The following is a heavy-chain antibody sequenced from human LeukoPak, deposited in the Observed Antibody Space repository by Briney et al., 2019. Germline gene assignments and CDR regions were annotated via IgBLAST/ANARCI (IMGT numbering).Heavy chain of an antibody. CDR3: ARVNYGSGTCFDY. CDR2: IKPDGGEK. Sequence: GGSLRLSCAASGFTFSTYWMSWVRQAPGKGLEWVANIKPDGGEKYYVDSVKGRFTISRDNAKNSLNFQMNSLRVEDTAVYYCARVNYGSGTCFDYXXXGXXXTVSS. J-gene: IGHJ4*02. V-gene: IGHV3-7*01. CDR1: GFTFSTYW. D-gene: IGHD3-10*01.